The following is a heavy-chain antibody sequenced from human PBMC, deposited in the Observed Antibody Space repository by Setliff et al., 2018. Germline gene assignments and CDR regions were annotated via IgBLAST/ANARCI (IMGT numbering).Heavy chain of an antibody. J-gene: IGHJ4*01. D-gene: IGHD1-26*01. CDR3: VKGGDSGSYFTH. Sequence: GGSLRLSCAAPGFTFSNYAMSWVRQTPGKGLEWVSAISGSGGTTYYTDSVKGRFTISRDSSKSTLYLQMNSLRAEDTAIYYCVKGGDSGSYFTHWGQGTLVTVSS. CDR2: ISGSGGTT. CDR1: GFTFSNYA. V-gene: IGHV3-23*01.